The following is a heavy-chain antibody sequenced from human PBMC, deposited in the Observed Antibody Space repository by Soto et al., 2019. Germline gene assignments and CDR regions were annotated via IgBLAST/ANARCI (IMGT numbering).Heavy chain of an antibody. V-gene: IGHV4-34*01. CDR3: ARGRGDADTARGGEGPNWFDP. D-gene: IGHD5-18*01. Sequence: QVQLQQWGAGLLKPSETLSLTCAVYGGSFSGYYWSWIRQPPGKGLEWIGEINHSGSTNYNPSLKSRVTRSVDMSKHQFSLKLSSVTAADAAVYYCARGRGDADTARGGEGPNWFDPWGHGTLVTVSS. CDR2: INHSGST. CDR1: GGSFSGYY. J-gene: IGHJ5*02.